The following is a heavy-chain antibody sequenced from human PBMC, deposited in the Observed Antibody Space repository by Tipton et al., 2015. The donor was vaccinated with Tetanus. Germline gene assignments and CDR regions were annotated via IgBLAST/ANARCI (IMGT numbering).Heavy chain of an antibody. Sequence: TLSLTCTVSGDSLSTGFYSWSWIRQPPGKGLEWIGYIYHTGSPYYNPALHSRVIMSVDMSKNQFSLRLKSVTAADTAVYVCARAGAVHTFDPWGQGILVTVSS. D-gene: IGHD3-3*02. CDR1: GDSLSTGFYS. J-gene: IGHJ5*02. V-gene: IGHV4-30-2*01. CDR2: IYHTGSP. CDR3: ARAGAVHTFDP.